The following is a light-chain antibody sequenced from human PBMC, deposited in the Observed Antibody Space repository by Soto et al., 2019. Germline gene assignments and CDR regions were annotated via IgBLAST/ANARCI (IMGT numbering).Light chain of an antibody. CDR2: GAS. CDR3: QHYNRWPLT. CDR1: QSVNNN. J-gene: IGKJ4*01. Sequence: IVLTQSLGTLSVSPGERVTLSCLASQSVNNNLAWYQQKPGQAPRLLIYGASTRAAGIPASFSGSGSGTEFTLTISSLQSEDFGVYYCQHYNRWPLTFGGGTKVDI. V-gene: IGKV3-15*01.